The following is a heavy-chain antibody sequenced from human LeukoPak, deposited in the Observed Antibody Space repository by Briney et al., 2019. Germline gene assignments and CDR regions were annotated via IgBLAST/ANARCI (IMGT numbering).Heavy chain of an antibody. D-gene: IGHD3-22*01. J-gene: IGHJ4*02. Sequence: GGSLRLSCAASGLTFSSYWMSLVRQAPGKGLEWVANIKQDGSEKYYVDSVKGRFTITRDNAKNSLYLQMNSLRAEDTAVYYCARTYVPTYYFDSSGHYQAYFDYWGQGTLVTVSS. CDR2: IKQDGSEK. V-gene: IGHV3-7*01. CDR3: ARTYVPTYYFDSSGHYQAYFDY. CDR1: GLTFSSYW.